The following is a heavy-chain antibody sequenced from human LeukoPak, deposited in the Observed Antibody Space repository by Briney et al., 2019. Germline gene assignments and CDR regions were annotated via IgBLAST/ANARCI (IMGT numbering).Heavy chain of an antibody. J-gene: IGHJ4*02. Sequence: GASVRASAKPTSPAHNNHWVRRAPGKGLEGGGGTNPNSGGGISYAQKFQGRVTMTRDTSINTVYMELSRLTSDDAALYYCVVSVQAAAIPAFDYWGQGTQVTVSP. V-gene: IGHV1-2*02. D-gene: IGHD3-22*01. CDR3: VVSVQAAAIPAFDY. CDR1: TSPAHN. CDR2: TNPNSGGGI.